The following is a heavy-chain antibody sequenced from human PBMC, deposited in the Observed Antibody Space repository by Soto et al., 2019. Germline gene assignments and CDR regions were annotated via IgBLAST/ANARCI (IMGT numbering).Heavy chain of an antibody. J-gene: IGHJ5*02. V-gene: IGHV1-8*01. CDR3: ARMASFGSLNWFDP. CDR1: AYPLTNND. Sequence: SVKVSCKASAYPLTNNDVTWVRQATGQGLEWMGWMNPGSGDTGYAQKFQGRVTMTRNISIATAYMGLSSLRSEDTAICCCARMASFGSLNWFDPWGQGALVTVAS. D-gene: IGHD5-18*01. CDR2: MNPGSGDT.